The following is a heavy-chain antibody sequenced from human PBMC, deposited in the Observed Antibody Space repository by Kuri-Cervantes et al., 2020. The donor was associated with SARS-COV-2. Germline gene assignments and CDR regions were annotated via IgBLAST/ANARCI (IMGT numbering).Heavy chain of an antibody. CDR2: IWYDGSNK. CDR3: ARDLGASIVATTEFDY. V-gene: IGHV3-33*01. Sequence: GESLKISCAASGFTFSSYGMHWVRQAPGKGLEWVAVIWYDGSNKYYADSVKGRFTISRDNSKNTLYLQMNSLRAEDTAVYYCARDLGASIVATTEFDYWGHGNLVHGAS. J-gene: IGHJ4*01. D-gene: IGHD5-12*01. CDR1: GFTFSSYG.